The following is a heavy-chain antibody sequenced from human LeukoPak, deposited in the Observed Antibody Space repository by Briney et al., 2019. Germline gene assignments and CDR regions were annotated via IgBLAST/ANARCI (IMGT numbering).Heavy chain of an antibody. V-gene: IGHV3-48*03. CDR3: ARGGHYDSSGTI. CDR2: ISSSGSTI. J-gene: IGHJ4*02. Sequence: PGRSLRLSCAASGFAFSSYAMHWVRQAPGKGLEWVSYISSSGSTIYYADSVKGRFTISRDNAKNSLYLQMNSLRAEDTAVYYCARGGHYDSSGTIWGQRTLVTVSS. CDR1: GFAFSSYA. D-gene: IGHD3-22*01.